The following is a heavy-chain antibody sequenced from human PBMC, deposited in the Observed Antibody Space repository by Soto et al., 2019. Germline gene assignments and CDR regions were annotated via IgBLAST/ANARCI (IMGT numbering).Heavy chain of an antibody. V-gene: IGHV2-5*02. CDR1: GFSLSTNGVG. CDR3: VHRAVYSGSYWDGGYFDY. CDR2: IYWDDDK. D-gene: IGHD1-26*01. Sequence: SGPTLVNPTQTLTLTCTFSGFSLSTNGVGVGWIRQPPGKTLEWLALIYWDDDKRYSPSLKSRLTITKDTSEDQVVLTMTHMDPVDTATYYCVHRAVYSGSYWDGGYFDYWGQGTLVTVSS. J-gene: IGHJ4*02.